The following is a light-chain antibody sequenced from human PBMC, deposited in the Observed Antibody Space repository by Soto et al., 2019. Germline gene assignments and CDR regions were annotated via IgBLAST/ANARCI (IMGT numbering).Light chain of an antibody. Sequence: QSALTQPASVSGSPGQSITISCTGTSSDVGGYNYVSWYQQHPGKAPKLMIYEVSNRPSGVSYRFSGSKSGNTASLTISGLQAEDEADYYCSLYTTSSTVIFGGGTKLTVL. CDR3: SLYTTSSTVI. V-gene: IGLV2-14*01. J-gene: IGLJ2*01. CDR2: EVS. CDR1: SSDVGGYNY.